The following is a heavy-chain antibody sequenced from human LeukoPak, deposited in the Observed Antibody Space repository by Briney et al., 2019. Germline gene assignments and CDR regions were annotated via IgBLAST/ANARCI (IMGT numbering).Heavy chain of an antibody. V-gene: IGHV4-59*08. CDR1: GGSISSYY. Sequence: PSETLSLTCTVSGGSISSYYWSWIRQPPGKGLEWIGYIYYSGSTNYNPSLKSRVTISVDTSKNQFSLKLSFVTAADTAVYSRHGVATMRRFDPWGQGTLVTVSS. CDR3: HGVATMRRFDP. D-gene: IGHD5-24*01. J-gene: IGHJ5*02. CDR2: IYYSGST.